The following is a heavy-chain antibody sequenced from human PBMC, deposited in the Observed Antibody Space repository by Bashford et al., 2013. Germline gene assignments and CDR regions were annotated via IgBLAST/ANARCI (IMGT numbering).Heavy chain of an antibody. CDR2: ISSGSTFI. CDR3: ARHDIRNNWDFDS. CDR1: GFTFSTYA. V-gene: IGHV3-21*06. D-gene: IGHD1-20*01. Sequence: GGSLRLSCAASGFTFSTYAMNWVRQAPGKGLEWVSSISSGSTFIHYTDSVEGRFTISRDNAKNSLYLEVSSLRAEDTAVYYCARHDIRNNWDFDSWGQGTLVTVSS. J-gene: IGHJ4*02.